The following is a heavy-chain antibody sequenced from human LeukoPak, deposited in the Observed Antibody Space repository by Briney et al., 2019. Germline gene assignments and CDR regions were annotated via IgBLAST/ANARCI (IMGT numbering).Heavy chain of an antibody. J-gene: IGHJ4*02. D-gene: IGHD6-19*01. CDR2: IYTSGST. CDR1: GGSISSYY. CDR3: ARARRYSSGWYQRGYYFDY. V-gene: IGHV4-4*07. Sequence: SETLSLTCTVSGGSISSYYWSWIRQPAGKGLEWIGRIYTSGSTNYNPSFKSRVTMSVDTSKNQFSLKLSSVTAADTAVYYCARARRYSSGWYQRGYYFDYWGQGTLVTVSS.